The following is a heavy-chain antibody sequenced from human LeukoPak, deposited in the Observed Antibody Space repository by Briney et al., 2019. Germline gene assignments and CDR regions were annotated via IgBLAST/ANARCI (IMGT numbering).Heavy chain of an antibody. J-gene: IGHJ4*02. CDR1: GYSISSGYY. Sequence: SETLSLTCTVSGYSISSGYYWGWIRQPPGKGLEWIGSIYHSGSTYYNPSLKSRVTISVDTSKNQFSLKLSSVTAADTAVYYCARGGELRDLDYWGQGTLVTVSS. V-gene: IGHV4-38-2*02. CDR3: ARGGELRDLDY. CDR2: IYHSGST. D-gene: IGHD1-26*01.